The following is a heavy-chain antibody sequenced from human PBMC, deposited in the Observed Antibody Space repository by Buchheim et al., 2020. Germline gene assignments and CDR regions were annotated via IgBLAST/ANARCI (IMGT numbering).Heavy chain of an antibody. CDR3: ARGLRFLDY. Sequence: QVQLVESGGGVVQPGRSLRLSCAASGFTFSSYAMHWVRQAPGKGLEWVAVISYDGSNKYYADSVKGRFTISRDNSKTTLYLQMNSLRAEDTAVYYCARGLRFLDYWGQGTL. D-gene: IGHD4-17*01. V-gene: IGHV3-30-3*01. J-gene: IGHJ4*02. CDR1: GFTFSSYA. CDR2: ISYDGSNK.